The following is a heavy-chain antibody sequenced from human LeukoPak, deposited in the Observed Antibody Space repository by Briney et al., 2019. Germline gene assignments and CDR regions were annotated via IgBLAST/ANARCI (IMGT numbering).Heavy chain of an antibody. CDR2: IYHSGST. V-gene: IGHV4-38-2*01. J-gene: IGHJ6*03. Sequence: SETLSLTCAVSGYSISGGYYWGWIRQPPGKGLEWIGSIYHSGSTYYNPSPKSRVTISVDTSKNQFSLKLSSVTAADTAVYYCARHLGTSSLTRYYYYMDVWGKGTTVTVSS. CDR3: ARHLGTSSLTRYYYYMDV. D-gene: IGHD3-3*02. CDR1: GYSISGGYY.